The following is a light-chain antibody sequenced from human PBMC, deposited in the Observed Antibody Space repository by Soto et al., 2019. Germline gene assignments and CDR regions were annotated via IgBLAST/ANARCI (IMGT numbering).Light chain of an antibody. CDR3: QQYGSSVT. Sequence: IVLTQSPGTLSLSPGERATLSCRASQSVSSSYLAWYQQKPGQAPRLLMYGASSRATGIPDRFSGSGSGTDFTLTISRLEPEDFAVYYCQQYGSSVTFGQGTRLEIK. CDR1: QSVSSSY. V-gene: IGKV3-20*01. J-gene: IGKJ5*01. CDR2: GAS.